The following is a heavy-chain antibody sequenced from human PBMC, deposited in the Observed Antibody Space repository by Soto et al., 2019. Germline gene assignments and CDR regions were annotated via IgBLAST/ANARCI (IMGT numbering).Heavy chain of an antibody. CDR3: AREKPYSSSWYHDY. D-gene: IGHD6-13*01. Sequence: SETVSLNFTVYGSSFSVEHWIRVPQPPGKGLEWIGEINHSGSTNYNPSLKSRVTISVDTSKNQFSLKLSSVTAADTAVYYCAREKPYSSSWYHDYWGQGTLVTVS. CDR2: INHSGST. CDR1: GSSFSVEH. J-gene: IGHJ4*02. V-gene: IGHV4-34*01.